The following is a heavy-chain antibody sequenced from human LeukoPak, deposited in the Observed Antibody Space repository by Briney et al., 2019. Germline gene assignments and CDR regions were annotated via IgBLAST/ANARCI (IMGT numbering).Heavy chain of an antibody. D-gene: IGHD3-3*01. CDR3: ARDSGYRYDFWSPRLDY. V-gene: IGHV3-7*01. CDR2: IKQDGSEK. CDR1: GLTFSSYW. Sequence: GGSLRLSCAASGLTFSSYWMSWVRQAPGKGLEWVANIKQDGSEKYYVDSVKGRFTISRDNAKNSLYLQMNSLGAEDTAVYYCARDSGYRYDFWSPRLDYWGQGTLVTVSS. J-gene: IGHJ4*02.